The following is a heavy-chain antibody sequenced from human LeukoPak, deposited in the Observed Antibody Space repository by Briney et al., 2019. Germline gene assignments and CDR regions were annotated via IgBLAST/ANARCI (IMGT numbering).Heavy chain of an antibody. Sequence: SETLSLTCAVYGGSFSGYYWSWIRQPPGKGLEWIGEINHSGSTNYNPSLKSRVTISVDTSKNQFSLKLSSVTAADTAVYYCARVSGSSGWAFDYWGQGTLVTVSS. CDR3: ARVSGSSGWAFDY. D-gene: IGHD6-19*01. V-gene: IGHV4-34*01. CDR1: GGSFSGYY. CDR2: INHSGST. J-gene: IGHJ4*02.